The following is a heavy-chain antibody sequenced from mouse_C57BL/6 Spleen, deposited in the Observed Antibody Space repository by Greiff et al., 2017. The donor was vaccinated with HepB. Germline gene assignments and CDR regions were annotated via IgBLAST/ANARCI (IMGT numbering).Heavy chain of an antibody. V-gene: IGHV5-9-1*02. CDR3: TRDQGELAMDY. Sequence: EVKVVESGEGLVKPGGSLKLSCAASGFTFSSYAMSWVRQTPEKRLEWVAYISSGGDYIYYADTVKGRFTISRDNARNTLYLQMSSLKSEDTAMYYCTRDQGELAMDYWGQGTSVTVSS. CDR2: ISSGGDYI. J-gene: IGHJ4*01. CDR1: GFTFSSYA. D-gene: IGHD3-2*02.